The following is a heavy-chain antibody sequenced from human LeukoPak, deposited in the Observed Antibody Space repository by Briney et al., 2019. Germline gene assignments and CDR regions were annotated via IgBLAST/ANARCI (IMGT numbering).Heavy chain of an antibody. CDR2: IRGSDGNT. CDR1: GFTFSGYG. V-gene: IGHV3-23*01. CDR3: ARGRVVPAVVLDY. J-gene: IGHJ4*02. Sequence: GGSLRLSCVASGFTFSGYGMSWVRLPPGKGMEWVSDIRGSDGNTYYADSVKGRFTISRDNSKNTLYLQMNSLRAEDTAVYYCARGRVVPAVVLDYWGQGTLVTVSS. D-gene: IGHD2-2*01.